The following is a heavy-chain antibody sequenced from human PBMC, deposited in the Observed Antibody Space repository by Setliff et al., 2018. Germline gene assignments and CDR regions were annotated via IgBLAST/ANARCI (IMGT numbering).Heavy chain of an antibody. Sequence: GGSLRLSCSVSGITFKNAWIHWVRQAPRKGLVWVSRINSDGSTTTYADSVKGRFTISRDNGKNTVYLQMNSLRAEDTAMYYCVRGSAYSSGSFDCWGQGTLVTVSS. D-gene: IGHD3-22*01. V-gene: IGHV3-74*01. CDR3: VRGSAYSSGSFDC. CDR2: INSDGSTT. J-gene: IGHJ4*02. CDR1: GITFKNAW.